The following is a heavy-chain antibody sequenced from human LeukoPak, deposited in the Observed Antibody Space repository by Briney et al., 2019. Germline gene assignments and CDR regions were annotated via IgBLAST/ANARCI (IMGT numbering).Heavy chain of an antibody. CDR3: AKGPLRYFDWLAPNYYYGMDV. J-gene: IGHJ6*04. CDR2: ISGDGGST. Sequence: PGGSLRLSCAASGFTFDDYAMHWVRQAPGKGLEWVSLISGDGGSTYYADSVKGRFTISRDNSKNSLYLQMNSLRTEDTALYYCAKGPLRYFDWLAPNYYYGMDVWGKGTTVTVSS. D-gene: IGHD3-9*01. CDR1: GFTFDDYA. V-gene: IGHV3-43*02.